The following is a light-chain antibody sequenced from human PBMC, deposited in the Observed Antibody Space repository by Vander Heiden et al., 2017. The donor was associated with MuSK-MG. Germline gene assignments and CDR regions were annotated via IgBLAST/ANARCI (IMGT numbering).Light chain of an antibody. V-gene: IGLV3-1*01. CDR2: QDT. CDR3: QAWDSTTVV. Sequence: SYDLTQPPSVSVSPGQTASITCAGDKLGDKYACWYQQRPGQSPVLVIYQDTKRRSGIPERCSGSNSGNTATLTISGTQAMDEADYYCQAWDSTTVVFSGGTKLTVL. CDR1: KLGDKY. J-gene: IGLJ2*01.